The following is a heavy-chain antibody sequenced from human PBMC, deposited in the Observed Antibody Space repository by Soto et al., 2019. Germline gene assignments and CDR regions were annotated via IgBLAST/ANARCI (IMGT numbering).Heavy chain of an antibody. J-gene: IGHJ4*02. V-gene: IGHV3-21*01. CDR2: ISSSSSYI. CDR1: GFTFSSYS. Sequence: PGGSLRLSCAASGFTFSSYSMNWVRQAPGKGLEWVSSISSSSSYIYYADSVKGQFTISRDNAKNSLYLQMNSLRAEDTAVYYCARDKPVYYDFWSGPDYWGQGTLVTVS. D-gene: IGHD3-3*01. CDR3: ARDKPVYYDFWSGPDY.